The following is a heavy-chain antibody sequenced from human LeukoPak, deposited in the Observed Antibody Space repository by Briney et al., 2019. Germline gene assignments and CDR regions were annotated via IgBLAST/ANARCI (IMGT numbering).Heavy chain of an antibody. CDR3: ARGLSSGWYSIFDY. V-gene: IGHV4-61*02. CDR1: GGSISSGSYY. D-gene: IGHD6-19*01. J-gene: IGHJ4*02. Sequence: SETLSLTCTVSGGSISSGSYYWIWIRQPAEKKLEWIGRIYTSGSTNYNPSLKSRVTISVDTSKNQFSLKLSSVTAADTAVYYCARGLSSGWYSIFDYWGQGTLVTVSS. CDR2: IYTSGST.